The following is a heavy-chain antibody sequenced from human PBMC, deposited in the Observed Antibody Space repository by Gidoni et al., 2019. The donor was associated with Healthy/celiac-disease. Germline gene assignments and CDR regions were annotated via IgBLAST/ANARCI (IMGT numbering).Heavy chain of an antibody. J-gene: IGHJ3*02. V-gene: IGHV5-51*03. CDR3: ERSFHFDI. CDR1: GYRFTSSW. Sequence: EVQLVQSGAEVKRPGESLNISCEGSGYRFTSSWIGWVRQMPGKGLEWMGIIYPDDSETRYSTSFQGKVTFSADKSISTAYLQWSSLKASDTAMYSCERSFHFDIWGQGTMVTVSS. CDR2: IYPDDSET.